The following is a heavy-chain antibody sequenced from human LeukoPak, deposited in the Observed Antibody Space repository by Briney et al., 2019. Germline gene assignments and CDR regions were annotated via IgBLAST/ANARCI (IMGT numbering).Heavy chain of an antibody. J-gene: IGHJ4*02. CDR2: INASGGST. Sequence: ASVKVSCKASRFTFTSYYMHWVRQAPGQGFEWMGIINASGGSTSYAQKFQGRVTMTRDTSTSTVYMELSSLRSEDTAVYYCARDSKARNYYDSSGGPYYFDYWGQGTLVTVSS. CDR3: ARDSKARNYYDSSGGPYYFDY. CDR1: RFTFTSYY. D-gene: IGHD3-22*01. V-gene: IGHV1-46*01.